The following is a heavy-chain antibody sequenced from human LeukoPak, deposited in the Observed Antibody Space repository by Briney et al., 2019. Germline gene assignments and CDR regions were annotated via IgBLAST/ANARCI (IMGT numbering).Heavy chain of an antibody. Sequence: GSLRLSCAASGFPFSSYWMSWVRQAPGKGLEWVANIKQDGSEKYYVDSVKGRFTISRDNAKNSLYLQMNSLRAEDTAVYYCARSGPGFGELLIHWGQGTLVTVSS. CDR1: GFPFSSYW. CDR3: ARSGPGFGELLIH. J-gene: IGHJ4*02. D-gene: IGHD3-10*01. V-gene: IGHV3-7*01. CDR2: IKQDGSEK.